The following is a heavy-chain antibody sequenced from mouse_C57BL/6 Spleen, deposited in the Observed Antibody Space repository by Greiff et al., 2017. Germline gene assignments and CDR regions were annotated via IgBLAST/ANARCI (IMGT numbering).Heavy chain of an antibody. CDR3: TRKGIHGGYFDY. V-gene: IGHV1-15*01. J-gene: IGHJ2*01. CDR1: GYTFTDYE. Sequence: QVQLQQSGAELVRPGASVTLSCKASGYTFTDYEMHWVKQTPVHGLEWIGAIDPETGGTAYNQKFKGKAILTADKSSSTAYMELRSLTSEDSAVYYCTRKGIHGGYFDYWGQGTTLTVSS. D-gene: IGHD1-1*02. CDR2: IDPETGGT.